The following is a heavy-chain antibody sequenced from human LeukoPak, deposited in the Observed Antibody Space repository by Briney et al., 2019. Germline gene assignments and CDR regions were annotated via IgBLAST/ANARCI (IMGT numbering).Heavy chain of an antibody. CDR1: GGSISSYF. CDR3: ARVPSPIPS. CDR2: IYDSGST. V-gene: IGHV4-59*01. Sequence: SEALSLTCTVSGGSISSYFWSWIRQPPGKGLEWIGYIYDSGSTNYNSSLKSRVTISADTSNSEVSLELRSVTAADTAVYYCARVPSPIPSWGQGTMVTVSS. J-gene: IGHJ3*01.